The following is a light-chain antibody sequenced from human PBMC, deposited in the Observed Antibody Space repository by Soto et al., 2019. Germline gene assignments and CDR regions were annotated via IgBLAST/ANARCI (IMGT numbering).Light chain of an antibody. CDR1: QTISTH. V-gene: IGKV1-39*01. Sequence: DIQMTQSPSSLSASVRDRVTITCRASQTISTHLNWYQQKPGKAPKHLIYAASTLQSGVPSRFSGSGSGTDFTLTINSLQPEDFATYYCQQSLTIPYTFGQGTKLEIK. CDR2: AAS. J-gene: IGKJ2*01. CDR3: QQSLTIPYT.